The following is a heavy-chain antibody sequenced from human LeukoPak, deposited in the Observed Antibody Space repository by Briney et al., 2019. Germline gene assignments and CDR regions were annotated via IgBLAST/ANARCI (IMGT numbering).Heavy chain of an antibody. D-gene: IGHD4-11*01. J-gene: IGHJ5*02. CDR3: TRSLDPSTMTTVKSRWFDP. CDR1: GFTFDDYG. V-gene: IGHV3-20*04. CDR2: INWNGGST. Sequence: GGSLRLSCAASGFTFDDYGMSWVRQAPGKGLGWVSGINWNGGSTGYADSVKGRFTISRDNAKNSLYLQMNSLKTEDTAVYYCTRSLDPSTMTTVKSRWFDPWGQGTLVTVSS.